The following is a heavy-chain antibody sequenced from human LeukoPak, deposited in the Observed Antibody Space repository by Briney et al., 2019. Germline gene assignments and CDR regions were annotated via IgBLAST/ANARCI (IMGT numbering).Heavy chain of an antibody. Sequence: PGGSLRLSCAASGFTFSSYEMNWVRQAPGKGLEWVSYISSSGSTTYYADSVKGRFTISRDNSKNSLYLQMNSLRAEDTAVYYCARVFSDTAMANYYFDYWGQGTLVTVSS. CDR1: GFTFSSYE. CDR2: ISSSGSTT. D-gene: IGHD5-18*01. J-gene: IGHJ4*02. V-gene: IGHV3-48*03. CDR3: ARVFSDTAMANYYFDY.